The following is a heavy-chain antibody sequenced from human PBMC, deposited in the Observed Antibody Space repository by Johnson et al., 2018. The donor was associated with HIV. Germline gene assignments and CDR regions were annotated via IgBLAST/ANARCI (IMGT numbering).Heavy chain of an antibody. CDR3: ARNCGGVCSGHDAFDI. CDR2: IYSGDST. Sequence: VQLVESGGGVVQPGRSLRLSCAASGFTFSSYAMHWVRQAPAKGLEWVSVIYSGDSTYYADSVKGRFIISRDNSKNTLYLQMNSLRAEDTAVYYCARNCGGVCSGHDAFDIWGQGTMVTVSS. D-gene: IGHD2-21*02. V-gene: IGHV3-66*01. CDR1: GFTFSSYA. J-gene: IGHJ3*02.